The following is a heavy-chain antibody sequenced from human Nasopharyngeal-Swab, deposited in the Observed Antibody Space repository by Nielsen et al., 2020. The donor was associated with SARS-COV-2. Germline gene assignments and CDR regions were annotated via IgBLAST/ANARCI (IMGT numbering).Heavy chain of an antibody. Sequence: SVKVSCKASGGTFSSYAISWVRQAPGQGLEWMGRIIPILGIANYAQKFQGRVTITADKSTSTAYMELNSLRAEDTAVYYCARDSYEGGVDYWGQGTLVTVSS. CDR2: IIPILGIA. CDR3: ARDSYEGGVDY. D-gene: IGHD5-18*01. V-gene: IGHV1-69*04. J-gene: IGHJ4*02. CDR1: GGTFSSYA.